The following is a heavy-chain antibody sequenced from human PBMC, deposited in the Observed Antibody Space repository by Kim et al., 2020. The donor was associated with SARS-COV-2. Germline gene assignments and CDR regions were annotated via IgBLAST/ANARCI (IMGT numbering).Heavy chain of an antibody. CDR2: IYYSGST. J-gene: IGHJ6*02. V-gene: IGHV4-39*07. D-gene: IGHD6-13*01. CDR1: GGSISSSSYY. Sequence: SETLSLTCTVSGGSISSSSYYWGWIRQPPGKGLEWIGSIYYSGSTYYNPSLKSRVTISVDTSKNQFSLKLSSVTAADTAVYYCARDWAYSSPPLDYYYGMDVWGQGTTVTVSS. CDR3: ARDWAYSSPPLDYYYGMDV.